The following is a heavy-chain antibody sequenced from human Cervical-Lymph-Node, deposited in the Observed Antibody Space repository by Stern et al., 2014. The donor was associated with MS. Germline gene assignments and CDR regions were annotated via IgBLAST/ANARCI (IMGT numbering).Heavy chain of an antibody. CDR3: ARGRPGYSDY. D-gene: IGHD6-13*01. J-gene: IGHJ4*02. V-gene: IGHV3-48*01. Sequence: VQLVESGGGLVQPGGSLRLSCAASGFTFSSYSMIWVRQAPGKGLEWVSYISSSSSPISYADSVKGRFTISRDNAKNSLYLHMNSLRAEDTAVYYCARGRPGYSDYWGQGTLVTVSS. CDR2: ISSSSSPI. CDR1: GFTFSSYS.